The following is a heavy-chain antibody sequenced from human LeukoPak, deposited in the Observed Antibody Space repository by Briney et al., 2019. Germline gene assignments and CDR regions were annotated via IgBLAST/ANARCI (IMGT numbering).Heavy chain of an antibody. V-gene: IGHV3-48*03. D-gene: IGHD3-10*01. CDR1: GFTFSSYE. CDR2: ISSSGGTI. Sequence: PGGSLRLSCAASGFTFSSYEMNWVRQAPGKGLEWVSYISSSGGTIYYADSVKGRFTISRDNAKNSLYLQMNSLRAEDTAVYYCARAPLTYYCGSGSYYWGGFDYWGQGTLVTVSS. CDR3: ARAPLTYYCGSGSYYWGGFDY. J-gene: IGHJ4*02.